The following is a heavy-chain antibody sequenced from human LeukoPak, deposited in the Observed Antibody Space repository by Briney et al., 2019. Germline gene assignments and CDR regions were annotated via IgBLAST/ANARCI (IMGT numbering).Heavy chain of an antibody. J-gene: IGHJ5*02. D-gene: IGHD2-21*02. Sequence: PSETLSLTCTVSGGSISSSSYYWGWIRQPPGKGLEWIVSIYYSGSTYYNPSLKSRVTISVDTSKNQFSLKLSSVTAADTAVYYCARQSSHIVVVTGRSKYNWFDPWGQGTLVTVSS. CDR1: GGSISSSSYY. CDR3: ARQSSHIVVVTGRSKYNWFDP. CDR2: IYYSGST. V-gene: IGHV4-39*01.